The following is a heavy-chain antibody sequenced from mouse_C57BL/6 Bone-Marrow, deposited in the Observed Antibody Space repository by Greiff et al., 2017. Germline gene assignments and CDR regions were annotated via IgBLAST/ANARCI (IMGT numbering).Heavy chain of an antibody. D-gene: IGHD2-2*01. CDR1: GYTFTSYW. J-gene: IGHJ2*01. CDR3: ARGGYDPYYFDY. Sequence: VQLQESGAELVRPGTSVKLSCKASGYTFTSYWMHWVKQRPGQGLEWIGVIDPSDSYTNYNQKFKGKATLTVDTSSSTAYMQLSSLTSEDSAVYYCARGGYDPYYFDYWGQGTTLTVSS. CDR2: IDPSDSYT. V-gene: IGHV1-59*01.